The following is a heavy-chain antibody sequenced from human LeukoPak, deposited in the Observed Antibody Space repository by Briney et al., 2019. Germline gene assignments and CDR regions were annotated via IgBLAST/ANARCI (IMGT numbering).Heavy chain of an antibody. CDR1: GGSISSSSYY. CDR3: ARRPYYYYYYIDV. CDR2: IYYSGST. V-gene: IGHV4-39*01. Sequence: PSETLSLTCTVSGGSISSSSYYWGWVRQPPGKGLEWIGSIYYSGSTYYNPSLKSRVTISVDTSKNQFSLKLSSVTAADTAVYYCARRPYYYYYYIDVWGKGTTVTISS. J-gene: IGHJ6*03.